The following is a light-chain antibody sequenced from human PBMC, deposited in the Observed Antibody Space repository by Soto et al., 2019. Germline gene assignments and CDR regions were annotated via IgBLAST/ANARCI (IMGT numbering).Light chain of an antibody. CDR1: SSDVGGYNS. CDR3: TSYAGSRNLV. CDR2: EVN. J-gene: IGLJ3*02. Sequence: QSALTQPPSASGSPGQSVTISCTGTSSDVGGYNSVSWYQQHPGRAPKLLIYEVNKRPSGVPDRFSASKSDNTASLTVSWLQAEDEADYYCTSYAGSRNLVFGGGTKLSVL. V-gene: IGLV2-8*01.